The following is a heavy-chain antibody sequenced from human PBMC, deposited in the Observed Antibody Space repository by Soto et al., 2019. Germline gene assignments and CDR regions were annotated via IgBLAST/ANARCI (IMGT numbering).Heavy chain of an antibody. D-gene: IGHD2-2*01. Sequence: PGGSLRLSCAASGFTFSNAWMNWVRQAPGQGLEWVGRFKSRSDGGTADYAAPVKGSFTISRDDSKNTLYLQMNSLRAEETAVYYCARDQRKYQLLPQYYYYYGMDVWGQGTTVPLSS. V-gene: IGHV3-15*01. CDR2: FKSRSDGGTA. CDR1: GFTFSNAW. CDR3: ARDQRKYQLLPQYYYYYGMDV. J-gene: IGHJ6*02.